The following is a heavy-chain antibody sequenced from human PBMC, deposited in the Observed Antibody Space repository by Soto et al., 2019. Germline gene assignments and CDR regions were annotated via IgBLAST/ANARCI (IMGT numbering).Heavy chain of an antibody. J-gene: IGHJ3*01. V-gene: IGHV1-3*01. CDR1: GFTFSDNL. CDR2: LNPDTGNT. CDR3: ASDRQSVGPRANDAVDV. Sequence: QVQLVQSGAELKKPGASVNISCTASGFTFSDNLINWVRQVPGQGLEWRGWLNPDTGNTRYSEMFQGRVTISRHPSARIAYLELSGLENEDTALYFCASDRQSVGPRANDAVDVWGQGTMITVSS.